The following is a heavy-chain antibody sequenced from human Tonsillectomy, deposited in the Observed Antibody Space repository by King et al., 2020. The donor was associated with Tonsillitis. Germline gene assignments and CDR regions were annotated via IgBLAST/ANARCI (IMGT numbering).Heavy chain of an antibody. CDR1: GFTISNYA. CDR3: ARSLDGSGSYTNGSP. D-gene: IGHD3-10*01. Sequence: VQLVESGGGLVQPGGSLRLSCAASGFTISNYAMSWVRQAPGKGLEWVSVVYGAGSTTYYADSVKGRFTISRDNSKNTLYLQMNSLRAEDTAVYHCARSLDGSGSYTNGSPWGQGTLVTVSS. J-gene: IGHJ4*02. V-gene: IGHV3-23*03. CDR2: VYGAGSTT.